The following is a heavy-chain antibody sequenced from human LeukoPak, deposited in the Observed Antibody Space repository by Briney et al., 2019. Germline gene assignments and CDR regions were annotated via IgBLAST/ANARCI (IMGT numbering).Heavy chain of an antibody. CDR1: RFSFRNYY. CDR2: ISSSSSYI. Sequence: GGSLRLSCAASRFSFRNYYMYWVRQAPGKGLEWVSPISSSSSYIYYADSVKGRFTISRDNAKNSLYLQMNSLRAEDTAVYYCARGATELGYSYGEGYWGQGTLVTVSS. D-gene: IGHD5-18*01. J-gene: IGHJ4*02. V-gene: IGHV3-21*01. CDR3: ARGATELGYSYGEGY.